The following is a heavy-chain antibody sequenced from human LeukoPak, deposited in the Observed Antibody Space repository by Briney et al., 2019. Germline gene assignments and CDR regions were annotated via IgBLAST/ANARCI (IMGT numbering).Heavy chain of an antibody. V-gene: IGHV3-33*01. CDR2: IWYDGSNK. CDR1: GLTFSSYG. CDR3: ARERDLTGVDY. Sequence: SGGSLRLSCAASGLTFSSYGMHWVRQAPGKGLEWVAVIWYDGSNKYYADSVKGRFTISRDNSKNTLYLQMNSLRAEDTAVYYCARERDLTGVDYWGQGTLVTVSS. J-gene: IGHJ4*02. D-gene: IGHD7-27*01.